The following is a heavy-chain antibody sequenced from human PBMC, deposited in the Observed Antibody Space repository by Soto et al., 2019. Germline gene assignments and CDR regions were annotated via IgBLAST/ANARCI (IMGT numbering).Heavy chain of an antibody. CDR2: IYHSGST. Sequence: TLSLTCAVSVGSISSGGYSWSWIRQPPGKGLEWIGYIYHSGSTYYNPSLKSRVTISVDRSKNQFSLKLSSVTAADTAVYYCARGYCSGGSCYPNDAFDIWGQGTMVTVSS. CDR1: VGSISSGGYS. D-gene: IGHD2-15*01. V-gene: IGHV4-30-2*01. CDR3: ARGYCSGGSCYPNDAFDI. J-gene: IGHJ3*02.